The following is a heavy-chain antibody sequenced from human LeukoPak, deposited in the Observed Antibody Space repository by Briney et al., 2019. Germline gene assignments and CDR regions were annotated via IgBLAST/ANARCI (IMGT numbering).Heavy chain of an antibody. D-gene: IGHD4-17*01. CDR1: GGSISSGGYY. Sequence: SETLSLTCTVSGGSISSGGYYWGWIRQHPGKGLEWIGYIYYSGSTYYNPSLKSRVTISVDTSKNQFSLKLSSVTAADTAVYYCARVQLLYGDYPGHAFDIWGQGTMVTVSS. V-gene: IGHV4-31*03. CDR3: ARVQLLYGDYPGHAFDI. CDR2: IYYSGST. J-gene: IGHJ3*02.